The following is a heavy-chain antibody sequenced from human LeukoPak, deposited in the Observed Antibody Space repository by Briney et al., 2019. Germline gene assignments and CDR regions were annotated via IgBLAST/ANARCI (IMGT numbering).Heavy chain of an antibody. CDR2: IYYSGST. CDR1: GGSISSSRYY. Sequence: SETLSLTCTVSGGSISSSRYYWGWLRQPPGKGLEWIGSIYYSGSTYYNPSVKSRVTISVDTSKNQFSLKLSSVTAADTAVYYCARKLLEEQWLAFYYYMDVWGKGTTVTVSS. J-gene: IGHJ6*03. CDR3: ARKLLEEQWLAFYYYMDV. D-gene: IGHD6-19*01. V-gene: IGHV4-39*01.